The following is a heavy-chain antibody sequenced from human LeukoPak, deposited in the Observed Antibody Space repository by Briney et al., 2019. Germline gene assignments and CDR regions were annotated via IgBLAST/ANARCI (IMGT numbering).Heavy chain of an antibody. CDR3: ARDGPNYYFDY. Sequence: GGSLRLSCAASGFTFSSYWMSWVRQAPGKGLEWVANIKQDGSEIYYVDSVKGRFTISRDNAKNSLYLQMNSLRAEDTAVYYCARDGPNYYFDYWGQGTLVTVSS. CDR1: GFTFSSYW. D-gene: IGHD4/OR15-4a*01. V-gene: IGHV3-7*01. CDR2: IKQDGSEI. J-gene: IGHJ4*02.